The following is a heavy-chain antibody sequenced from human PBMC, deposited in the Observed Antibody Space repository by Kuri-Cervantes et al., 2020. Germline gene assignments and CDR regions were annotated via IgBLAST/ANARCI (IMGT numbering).Heavy chain of an antibody. CDR2: ISSGNSI. J-gene: IGHJ6*03. CDR1: GFTFSDYY. V-gene: IGHV3-69-1*01. D-gene: IGHD3-10*01. Sequence: GGSLRLSCAASGFTFSDYYMNWVRQAPGKGLGWVSSISSGNSIYYADSVKGRFTISRDNAKNSLYLQMNSLRAEDTALYYCAKDMGYYYYYMDVWGKGTTVTVSS. CDR3: AKDMGYYYYYMDV.